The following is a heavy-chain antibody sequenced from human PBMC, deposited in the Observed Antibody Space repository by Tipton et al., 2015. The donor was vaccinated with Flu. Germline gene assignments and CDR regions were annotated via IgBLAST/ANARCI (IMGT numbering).Heavy chain of an antibody. CDR2: ISGSGADT. V-gene: IGHV3-23*01. J-gene: IGHJ5*02. Sequence: SGVTFRTYAMTWVRQAPGKGLEWVSGISGSGADTYYADSVKDRLTISRDNSKNTLYLHMNSLRAEDTAVYYCAKAGFGSGWSIRGSWFAPWGQGTLVTVSS. D-gene: IGHD6-19*01. CDR1: GVTFRTYA. CDR3: AKAGFGSGWSIRGSWFAP.